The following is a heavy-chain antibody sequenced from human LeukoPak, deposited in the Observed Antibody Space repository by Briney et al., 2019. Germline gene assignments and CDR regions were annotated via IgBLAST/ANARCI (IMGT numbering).Heavy chain of an antibody. Sequence: GESLKISCKGSGYSFTSYWIGWVRQMPGKGLEWMGIIYPGDSDIRYSPSFQGQVTISADKSINTAFLQWSSLKASDTAMYYCARRSGRGQLSFWWFDPWGQGTLVTVSS. D-gene: IGHD2-2*01. CDR1: GYSFTSYW. CDR2: IYPGDSDI. J-gene: IGHJ5*02. V-gene: IGHV5-51*01. CDR3: ARRSGRGQLSFWWFDP.